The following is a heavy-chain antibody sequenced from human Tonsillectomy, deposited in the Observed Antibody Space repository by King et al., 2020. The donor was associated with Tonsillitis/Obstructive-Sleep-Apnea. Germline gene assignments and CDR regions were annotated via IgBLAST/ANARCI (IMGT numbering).Heavy chain of an antibody. CDR1: GFTFSSYA. CDR2: MSYDGTKK. D-gene: IGHD2-2*01. V-gene: IGHV3-30*04. J-gene: IGHJ4*02. CDR3: ARGGAKYQLKLGDY. Sequence: VQLVESGGGVVQPGRSLRLSCAASGFTFSSYAMHWVRQAPGKGLEWVAVMSYDGTKKYYADSVKGRFTISRDNSKNTLSLQMNSLRPEDTAVYYCARGGAKYQLKLGDYWGQGTLVTVAS.